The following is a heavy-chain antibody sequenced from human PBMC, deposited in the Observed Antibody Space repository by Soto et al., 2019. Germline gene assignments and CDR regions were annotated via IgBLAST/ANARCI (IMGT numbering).Heavy chain of an antibody. V-gene: IGHV4-59*01. J-gene: IGHJ5*01. D-gene: IGHD5-18*01. CDR2: VYYGGNT. CDR3: VRGSSWIQRFDS. Sequence: SETLSLTCTVSGASINFNYCTWIRQPAGKGLEWIGSVYYGGNTKYNPSLQSRVTMSVDTSRNQLSLKVYSVTAADTAVYYCVRGSSWIQRFDSWG. CDR1: GASINFNY.